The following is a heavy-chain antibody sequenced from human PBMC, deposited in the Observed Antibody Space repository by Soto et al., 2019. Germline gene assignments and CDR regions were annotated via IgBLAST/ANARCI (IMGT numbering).Heavy chain of an antibody. V-gene: IGHV3-21*01. D-gene: IGHD3-22*01. CDR1: GFTFSSYS. CDR2: ISSRSSYI. CDR3: ARAHDRTYYYDSSGYFSPDY. J-gene: IGHJ4*02. Sequence: EVQLVESGGGLVKPGGSLRLSCAASGFTFSSYSMNWVRQAPGKGLEWVSSISSRSSYIYYADSVKGRFTISRDNAKNSLYLQMNSLRAEDTAVYYCARAHDRTYYYDSSGYFSPDYWGQGTLVTVSS.